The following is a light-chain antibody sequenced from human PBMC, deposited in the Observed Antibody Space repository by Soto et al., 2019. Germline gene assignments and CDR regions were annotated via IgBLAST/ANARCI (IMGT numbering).Light chain of an antibody. CDR1: SSDVGGYYS. CDR3: TSYTNSSTYV. CDR2: EVS. Sequence: QSALTQPASVSGSPGQSITISCTGTSSDVGGYYSVSWYQQYPAKAPKLMIYEVSNRPSGVSNRFSGSKYGNKASLTISGLQAEDEADYYCTSYTNSSTYVFGTGTKLTFL. V-gene: IGLV2-14*01. J-gene: IGLJ1*01.